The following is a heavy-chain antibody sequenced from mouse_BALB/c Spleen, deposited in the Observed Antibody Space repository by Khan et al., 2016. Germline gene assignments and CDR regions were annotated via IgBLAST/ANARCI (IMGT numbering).Heavy chain of an antibody. CDR1: GFNIKDYY. D-gene: IGHD2-3*01. CDR2: IDPENSNT. J-gene: IGHJ2*01. V-gene: IGHV14-1*02. Sequence: VQLQQSGAELVRPGALVKLSCKASGFNIKDYYMHWVKQRPEQGLEWIGWIDPENSNTIYDPTFQGKASITADTSSNTAYLQLSSLTSEVTAVSYCARTWLLGYFDYWGQGTTLTVSA. CDR3: ARTWLLGYFDY.